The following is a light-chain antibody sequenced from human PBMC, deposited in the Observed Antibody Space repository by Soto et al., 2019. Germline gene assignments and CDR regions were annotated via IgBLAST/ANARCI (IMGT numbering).Light chain of an antibody. V-gene: IGLV2-14*01. CDR1: SSDVGGYNY. J-gene: IGLJ2*01. Sequence: QSALTQPASVSGSPGQSITISCTGTSSDVGGYNYVSWYQQHPGKAPKLMIYDVSNRPSGVSNRFSGSKSGNTASLTISGLQAGDEADYYCFSYTTSSTLYVVFGGGTKLTVL. CDR3: FSYTTSSTLYVV. CDR2: DVS.